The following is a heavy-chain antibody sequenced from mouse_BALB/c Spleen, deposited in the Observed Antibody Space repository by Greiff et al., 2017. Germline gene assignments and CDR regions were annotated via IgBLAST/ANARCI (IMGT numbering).Heavy chain of an antibody. CDR2: IWGDGST. J-gene: IGHJ4*01. V-gene: IGHV2-3*01. D-gene: IGHD1-1*01. CDR3: AKEEDYYGSRGDYYAMDY. CDR1: GFSLTSYG. Sequence: VKLVESGPGLVAPSQSLSITCTVSGFSLTSYGVSWVRQPPGKGLEWLGVIWGDGSTNYHSALISRLSISKDNSKSQVFLKLNSLQTDDTATYYCAKEEDYYGSRGDYYAMDYWGQGTSVTVSS.